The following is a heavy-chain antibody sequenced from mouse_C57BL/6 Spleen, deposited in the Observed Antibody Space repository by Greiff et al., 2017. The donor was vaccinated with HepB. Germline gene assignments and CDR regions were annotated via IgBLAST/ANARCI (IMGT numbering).Heavy chain of an antibody. CDR2: IHPNSGST. V-gene: IGHV1-64*01. Sequence: QVQLQQPGAELVKPGASVKLSCKASGYTFTSYWMHWVKQRPGQGLEWIGMIHPNSGSTNYNEKFKSKATLTVDKSSSTAYMQLSSLTSEDSAVYYCARNSGSSPSFDYWGQGTTLTVSS. J-gene: IGHJ2*01. CDR3: ARNSGSSPSFDY. CDR1: GYTFTSYW. D-gene: IGHD1-1*01.